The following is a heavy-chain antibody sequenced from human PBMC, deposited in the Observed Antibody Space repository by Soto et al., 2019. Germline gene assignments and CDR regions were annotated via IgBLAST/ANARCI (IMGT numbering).Heavy chain of an antibody. CDR3: ARGARWLRQYSYGMDD. CDR2: INHSGST. Sequence: SETLSLSCAVSGGSFSGYYLRWIRQPPGKGLEWIGGINHSGSTTYNPSLKSRVTISVDTSKKQVSLKLSSVTAADTAVYFCARGARWLRQYSYGMDDWGQGTTVTVSS. J-gene: IGHJ6*02. CDR1: GGSFSGYY. V-gene: IGHV4-34*01. D-gene: IGHD5-12*01.